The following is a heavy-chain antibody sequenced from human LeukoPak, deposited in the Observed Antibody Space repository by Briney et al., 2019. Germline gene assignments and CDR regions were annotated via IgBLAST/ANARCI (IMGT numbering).Heavy chain of an antibody. D-gene: IGHD3-22*01. CDR3: AREPTYDSSGYYLLFDY. CDR2: IRYDGSNK. V-gene: IGHV3-30*02. CDR1: GFTFSSYG. Sequence: GGSLRLSCAASGFTFSSYGMHWVRQAPGKGLEWVAFIRYDGSNKYYADSVKGRFTISRDNSKNTLYLQMNSLRAEDTAVYYCAREPTYDSSGYYLLFDYWGQGILVTVSS. J-gene: IGHJ4*02.